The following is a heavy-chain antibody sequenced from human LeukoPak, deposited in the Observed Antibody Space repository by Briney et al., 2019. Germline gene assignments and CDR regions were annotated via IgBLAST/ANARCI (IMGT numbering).Heavy chain of an antibody. CDR3: ARDREGVGACDY. CDR2: ISAYNGNT. V-gene: IGHV1-18*01. CDR1: GGTFSSYA. Sequence: GASVKVSCKASGGTFSSYAISWVRQAPGQGLEWMGWISAYNGNTNYAQKLQGRVTMTTDTSTSTAYMELRSLRSDDTAVYYCARDREGVGACDYWGQGTLVTVSS. J-gene: IGHJ4*02. D-gene: IGHD1-26*01.